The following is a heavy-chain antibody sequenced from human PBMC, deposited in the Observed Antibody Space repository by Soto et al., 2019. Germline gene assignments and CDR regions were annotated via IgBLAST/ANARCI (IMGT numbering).Heavy chain of an antibody. V-gene: IGHV3-74*01. CDR1: QFSFSSYW. D-gene: IGHD3-3*01. J-gene: IGHJ6*02. CDR3: AKDLRYYDFWSGYYYYYYGMDV. CDR2: INHDGSKT. Sequence: SLRLSCAASQFSFSSYWMHWVRQVPGKGPAWVSRINHDGSKTEYADSVKGQFTISRDNTNNTLYLQMNSLRVEDTAVYYCAKDLRYYDFWSGYYYYYYGMDVWGQGTTVTVSS.